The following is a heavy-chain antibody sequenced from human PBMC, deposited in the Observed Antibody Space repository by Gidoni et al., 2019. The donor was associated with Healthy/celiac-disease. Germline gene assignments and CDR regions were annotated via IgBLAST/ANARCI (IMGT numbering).Heavy chain of an antibody. Sequence: QLQLQASGPGLVKPSESLSLTCTVSGGSIRRSSYSWGWIRQPPGKGLEWIGSIYYSGSTYYNPSLKSRVTISGDTSKNQFSLKLSSVTAADTAVYYCASQSRGYCSGGSCPNWFDPWGQGTLVTVSS. D-gene: IGHD2-15*01. V-gene: IGHV4-39*01. CDR3: ASQSRGYCSGGSCPNWFDP. CDR1: GGSIRRSSYS. J-gene: IGHJ5*02. CDR2: IYYSGST.